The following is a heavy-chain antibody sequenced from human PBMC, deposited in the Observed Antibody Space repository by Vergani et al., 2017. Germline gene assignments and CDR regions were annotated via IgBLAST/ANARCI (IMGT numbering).Heavy chain of an antibody. Sequence: QLQLQESGPGLVKPSETLSLTCAVSGGSIGSSNWWSWVRQPPGKGLEWIGEIYHSGSTNYNPSLKSRVTISVDKSKNQFSLKVSSVTAADTAVYYCAAQYCSSTSCSGYFQHWGQGTLVTVSS. V-gene: IGHV4-4*02. CDR3: AAQYCSSTSCSGYFQH. J-gene: IGHJ1*01. CDR1: GGSIGSSNW. D-gene: IGHD2-2*01. CDR2: IYHSGST.